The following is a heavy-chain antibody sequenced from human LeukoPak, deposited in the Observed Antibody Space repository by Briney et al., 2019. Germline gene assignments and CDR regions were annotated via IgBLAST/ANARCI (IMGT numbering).Heavy chain of an antibody. V-gene: IGHV1-2*06. CDR3: AVAKDGHGTIRFDY. J-gene: IGHJ4*02. CDR1: GYTFTGYY. Sequence: GASVKVSCKASGYTFTGYYMHWVRQAPGQGLERMGRINPNSGGTNYAQKFQGRVTMTRDTSISTAYMELSRLRSDDTAVYYCAVAKDGHGTIRFDYWGQGTLVTVSS. CDR2: INPNSGGT. D-gene: IGHD4/OR15-4a*01.